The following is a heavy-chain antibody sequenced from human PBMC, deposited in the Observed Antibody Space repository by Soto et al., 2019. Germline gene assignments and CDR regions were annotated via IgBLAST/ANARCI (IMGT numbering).Heavy chain of an antibody. CDR3: ARDWGTGFYHFES. V-gene: IGHV4-38-2*02. J-gene: IGHJ4*02. CDR1: GYSISTGFN. CDR2: IYHSGST. Sequence: SETLSLTCAVSGYSISTGFNCVWIRQPPGKGLEWIGSIYHSGSTYYNLSLKSRVTISADTSKNQISLKLISVTAADTALYYCARDWGTGFYHFESWGQGTMVTVSS. D-gene: IGHD6-19*01.